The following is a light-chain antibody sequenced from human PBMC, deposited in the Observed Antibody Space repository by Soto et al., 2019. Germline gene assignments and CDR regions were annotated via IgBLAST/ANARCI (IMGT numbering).Light chain of an antibody. CDR3: QHYVTWPLT. CDR2: DAS. Sequence: EIVLTQSPATLSLSPGERATLSCRASQSVSSYLAWYQQKPGQAPRLLIYDASNRATGIPARFSGSGSGTEFTLTISSLQSEDFAVYYCQHYVTWPLTFGGGTKVESK. CDR1: QSVSSY. V-gene: IGKV3-11*01. J-gene: IGKJ4*01.